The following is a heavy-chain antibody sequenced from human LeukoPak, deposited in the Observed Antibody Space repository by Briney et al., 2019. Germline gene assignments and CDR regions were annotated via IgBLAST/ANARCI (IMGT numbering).Heavy chain of an antibody. D-gene: IGHD6-6*01. Sequence: SETLSLTCTVSGGSISGSSYYWGWIRQPPGKGLEWIGSIYYSGSTYYNPSLKSRVTISVDTSKNQFSLKLSSVTAADTAVYYCAREPEATDGHHSSSPDLDYWGQGTLVTVSS. CDR3: AREPEATDGHHSSSPDLDY. V-gene: IGHV4-39*02. CDR2: IYYSGST. CDR1: GGSISGSSYY. J-gene: IGHJ4*02.